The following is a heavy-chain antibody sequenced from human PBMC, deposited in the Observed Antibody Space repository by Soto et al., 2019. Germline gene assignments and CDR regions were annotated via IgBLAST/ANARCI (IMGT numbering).Heavy chain of an antibody. CDR2: IYPGGTT. CDR1: GDSINNYY. V-gene: IGHV4-4*07. CDR3: ARGPYCGTDCYFSS. J-gene: IGHJ5*02. D-gene: IGHD2-21*02. Sequence: QVQLQESGPGLVKPSEILSLSCTVSGDSINNYYWSWIRQPAGKGLEWIGRIYPGGTTNYNSSLKSRVIMSVDTAKNQFSLNLSSVTAADTAVYYCARGPYCGTDCYFSSWGQGALVIVSS.